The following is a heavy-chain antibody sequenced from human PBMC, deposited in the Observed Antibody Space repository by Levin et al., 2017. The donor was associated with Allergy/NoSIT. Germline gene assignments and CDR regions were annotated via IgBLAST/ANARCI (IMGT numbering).Heavy chain of an antibody. J-gene: IGHJ4*02. Sequence: PGGSLRLSCAASGFTFSTYSMHWVRQAPGKGLEWLTVTTYSGNTKVYADSVRGRFTISRDNSQNTLFLQLNNLRLEDTALYYCAKDGGRAAAGAVDYWGQGTLVTVSP. CDR3: AKDGGRAAAGAVDY. V-gene: IGHV3-30-3*01. CDR1: GFTFSTYS. D-gene: IGHD6-13*01. CDR2: TTYSGNTK.